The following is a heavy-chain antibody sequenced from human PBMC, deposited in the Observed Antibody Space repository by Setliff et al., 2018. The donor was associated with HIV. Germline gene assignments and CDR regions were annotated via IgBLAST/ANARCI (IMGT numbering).Heavy chain of an antibody. Sequence: TLSLTCAVYGGSFSGYYWNWIRQPPGNGLEWIGHINTSGSTKYNPSLKSRLTMSVDSSGNQFSLTLTSVTAADTAVYYCARDPNTGWYYLDFWGPGALVTVSS. J-gene: IGHJ4*02. CDR2: INTSGST. CDR1: GGSFSGYY. D-gene: IGHD6-19*01. V-gene: IGHV4-59*10. CDR3: ARDPNTGWYYLDF.